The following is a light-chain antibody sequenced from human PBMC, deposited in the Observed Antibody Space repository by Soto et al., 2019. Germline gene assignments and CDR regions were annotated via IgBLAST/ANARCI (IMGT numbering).Light chain of an antibody. J-gene: IGKJ3*01. Sequence: DIQMTQSPSSVSASVGDRVTITCRASRDINKWLAWHQQKPGKAPNLLIFSASSLQSGVPSRFSGSVSGTDFTLTITNLQPEDVAIYYCQQAHSFPLTFGPGTKVDLK. CDR1: RDINKW. CDR3: QQAHSFPLT. V-gene: IGKV1-12*01. CDR2: SAS.